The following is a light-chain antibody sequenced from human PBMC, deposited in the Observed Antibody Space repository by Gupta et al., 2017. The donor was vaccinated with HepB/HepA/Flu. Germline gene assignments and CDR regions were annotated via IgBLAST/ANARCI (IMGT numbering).Light chain of an antibody. CDR3: QQHFYGPPLT. CDR1: QNIDNY. CDR2: DAS. J-gene: IGKJ4*01. Sequence: EIVLTQSPATLSLSPGERVTLSCRASQNIDNYLAWYQQRPGQAPRLLIYDASNRATGIPARFSGSGSGTDFTLTISNRESEDFAVYYCQQHFYGPPLTFGGGTKVEIK. V-gene: IGKV3-11*01.